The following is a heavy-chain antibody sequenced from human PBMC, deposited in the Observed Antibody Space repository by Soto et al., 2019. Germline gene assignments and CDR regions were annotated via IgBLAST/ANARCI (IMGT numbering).Heavy chain of an antibody. J-gene: IGHJ4*02. Sequence: GGSLRLSCVASGFTFSDFYMSWIRQAPGKGLEWVSYISLSRGYTKYADSVKGRFTISRDNAKNSLYLQMSSLRAEDTAVYYCARSVDLDYWGQGTLVTVSS. CDR3: ARSVDLDY. CDR1: GFTFSDFY. CDR2: ISLSRGYT. V-gene: IGHV3-11*06. D-gene: IGHD2-15*01.